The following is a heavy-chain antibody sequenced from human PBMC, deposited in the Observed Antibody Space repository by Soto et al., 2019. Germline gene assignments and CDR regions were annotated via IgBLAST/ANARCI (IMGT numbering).Heavy chain of an antibody. Sequence: PSETLSLTCTVSGGSVSSGDYYWSWIRQPPGKGLEWIGNIYYTGSTNYNPALNDRVTISVDTSKNHFSLQLTSVAAADTAVYYCSRGAGFSYASTWFDIWGQGTLVTVSS. CDR1: GGSVSSGDYY. J-gene: IGHJ5*02. D-gene: IGHD5-18*01. CDR2: IYYTGST. V-gene: IGHV4-61*03. CDR3: SRGAGFSYASTWFDI.